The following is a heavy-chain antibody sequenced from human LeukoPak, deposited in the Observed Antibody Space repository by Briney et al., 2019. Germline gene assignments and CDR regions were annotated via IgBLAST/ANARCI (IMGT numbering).Heavy chain of an antibody. CDR3: ARDRLPYDSGNYFDY. J-gene: IGHJ4*02. V-gene: IGHV3-30-3*01. D-gene: IGHD3-3*01. CDR2: ISYDGSNK. CDR1: GFTFSSYA. Sequence: GGSLRLSCAASGFTFSSYAMHWVRQAPGKGLEWVAVISYDGSNKYYADSVKGRFTISRDNSKNTLYLQMNSLRAEDTAVYYCARDRLPYDSGNYFDYWGQGTLVTVSS.